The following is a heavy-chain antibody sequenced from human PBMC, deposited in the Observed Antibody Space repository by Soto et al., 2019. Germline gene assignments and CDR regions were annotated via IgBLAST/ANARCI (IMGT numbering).Heavy chain of an antibody. V-gene: IGHV1-18*04. Sequence: ASVKVSCKASGYTFTSYGISWVRQAPGQGLEWMGWISAYNGNTNYAQKLQGRVTMTTDTSTSTAYMELRSLRSDDTAVYYCARDLLWFGELLSKSPYYYYGMDVWGQGTTVTVSS. CDR2: ISAYNGNT. CDR3: ARDLLWFGELLSKSPYYYYGMDV. D-gene: IGHD3-10*01. J-gene: IGHJ6*02. CDR1: GYTFTSYG.